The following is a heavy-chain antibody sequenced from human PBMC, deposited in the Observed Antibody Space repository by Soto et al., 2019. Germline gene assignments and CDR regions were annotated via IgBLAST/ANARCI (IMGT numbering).Heavy chain of an antibody. J-gene: IGHJ4*02. D-gene: IGHD1-26*01. CDR2: IVVGSGNA. Sequence: ASVKVSCKASGFTFTSSAVQWVRQARGQRLEWIGWIVVGSGNANYAQKFQERVTITRDMSTSTAYMELSSLRSEDTAVYYCAASHHIVGATYFDYWGQGTLVTVSS. CDR1: GFTFTSSA. V-gene: IGHV1-58*01. CDR3: AASHHIVGATYFDY.